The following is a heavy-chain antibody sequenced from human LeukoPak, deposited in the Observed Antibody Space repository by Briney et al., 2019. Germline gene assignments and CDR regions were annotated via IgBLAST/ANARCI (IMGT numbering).Heavy chain of an antibody. CDR3: TTDLNIDGSRDY. V-gene: IGHV3-15*01. CDR2: IKSKTDGGTT. CDR1: GFTFSNAW. Sequence: GGSLRLSCAASGFTFSNAWMSWVRQAPGKGLEWVGRIKSKTDGGTTDYAAPVKGRFTISRDDSKNTLYLQMNSLKTEDTALYYCTTDLNIDGSRDYWGEGTPVTVSS. D-gene: IGHD5-24*01. J-gene: IGHJ4*02.